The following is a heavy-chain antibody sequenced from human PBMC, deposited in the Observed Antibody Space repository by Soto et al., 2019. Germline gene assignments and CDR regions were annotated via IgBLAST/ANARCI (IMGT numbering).Heavy chain of an antibody. D-gene: IGHD3-10*01. V-gene: IGHV1-58*02. J-gene: IGHJ4*02. CDR1: GFTFTSSA. CDR2: IVVGSGNT. CDR3: AASYGSGSYYTDY. Sequence: SVKVSCKASGFTFTSSAMQWVRQARGQRLEWIGWIVVGSGNTNYAQKFQERVTITRDMSTSTANMELSSLRSEDTAVYYCAASYGSGSYYTDYWGQGTLVTVSS.